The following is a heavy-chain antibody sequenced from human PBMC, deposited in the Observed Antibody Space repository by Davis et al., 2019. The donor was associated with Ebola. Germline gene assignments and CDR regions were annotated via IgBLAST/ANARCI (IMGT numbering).Heavy chain of an antibody. J-gene: IGHJ6*02. V-gene: IGHV1-69*02. D-gene: IGHD3-22*01. CDR2: IIPILGIA. CDR3: ARGGITMMIVPRDYYYGLDV. Sequence: SVKVSCKASGGTFSSYTISWVRQAPGQGLEWMGRIIPILGIANYAQKFQGRVTLTADKATNTAYMELSGLRFDDTAVYFCARGGITMMIVPRDYYYGLDVWGQGTTVTVSS. CDR1: GGTFSSYT.